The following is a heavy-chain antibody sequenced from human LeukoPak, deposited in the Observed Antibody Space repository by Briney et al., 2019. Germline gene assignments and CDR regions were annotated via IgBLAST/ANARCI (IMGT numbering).Heavy chain of an antibody. CDR3: ARGLLRRGYDFWSGYYPGGYYYYMDV. CDR1: GYTFTSYD. J-gene: IGHJ6*03. D-gene: IGHD3-3*01. CDR2: MNPNSGNT. Sequence: ASVKVSCKASGYTFTSYDINWVRQAPGQGLEWMGWMNPNSGNTGYAQKFQGRVTITRNTSISTAYMELSSLRSEDTAVYYCARGLLRRGYDFWSGYYPGGYYYYMDVWGKGTTVTVSS. V-gene: IGHV1-8*03.